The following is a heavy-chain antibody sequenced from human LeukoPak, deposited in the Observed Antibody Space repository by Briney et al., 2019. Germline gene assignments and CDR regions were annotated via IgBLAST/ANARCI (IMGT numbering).Heavy chain of an antibody. Sequence: GGSLRLSCAASGFTFSSYGMHWVRQAPGKGLEWVAVISYDGSTKYYADSVKGRFTISRDNSKNTLYLQMNSLRAEDTAVYYCAKDRYYCSGGSCYSDYFDYWGQGTLVTVSS. CDR2: ISYDGSTK. V-gene: IGHV3-30*18. D-gene: IGHD2-15*01. CDR1: GFTFSSYG. CDR3: AKDRYYCSGGSCYSDYFDY. J-gene: IGHJ4*02.